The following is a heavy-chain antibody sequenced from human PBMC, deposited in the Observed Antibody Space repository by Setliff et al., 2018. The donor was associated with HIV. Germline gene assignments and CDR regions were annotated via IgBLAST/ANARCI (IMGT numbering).Heavy chain of an antibody. CDR3: AKVFLFGIDVFDI. Sequence: GGSLRLSCAASGFTFSSYAMNWVRQAPGKGLAWVSRISPDGSVINYAGSVKGRFTISRDNSKNTLYVQMNSLRAEDTAVYYCAKVFLFGIDVFDIWGQGTMVTVS. CDR2: ISPDGSVI. D-gene: IGHD3-16*01. J-gene: IGHJ3*02. CDR1: GFTFSSYA. V-gene: IGHV3-23*01.